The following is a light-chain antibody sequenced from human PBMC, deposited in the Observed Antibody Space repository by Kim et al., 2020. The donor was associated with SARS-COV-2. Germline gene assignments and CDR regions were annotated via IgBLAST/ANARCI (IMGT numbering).Light chain of an antibody. V-gene: IGKV3-20*01. CDR2: DAS. Sequence: SLVPGEIATPASRASQSLGTSLAWYRQRPGQAPRLLIYDASRRATAIPDRFSGSGSGTDFTLTISRLEDEDFAVYYCQHYGSSLTFGGGTKVDIK. J-gene: IGKJ4*01. CDR3: QHYGSSLT. CDR1: QSLGTS.